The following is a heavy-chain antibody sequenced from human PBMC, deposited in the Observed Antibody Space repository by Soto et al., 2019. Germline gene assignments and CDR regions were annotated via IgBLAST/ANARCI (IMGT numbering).Heavy chain of an antibody. CDR1: GGSIISGGYY. V-gene: IGHV4-30-2*01. D-gene: IGHD3-10*01. Sequence: SETLSLTCTVSGGSIISGGYYWSLIRQHPGKGLEWIGYIYHSGSTYYNPSLKSRVTISVDRSKNQFSLKLSSVTAADTAVYYCARVVHPANYGSGSYYNERSLFYFDDWGQGTLVTVSS. CDR3: ARVVHPANYGSGSYYNERSLFYFDD. CDR2: IYHSGST. J-gene: IGHJ4*02.